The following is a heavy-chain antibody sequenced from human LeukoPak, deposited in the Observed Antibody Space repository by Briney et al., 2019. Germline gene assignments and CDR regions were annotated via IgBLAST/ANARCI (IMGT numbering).Heavy chain of an antibody. CDR1: GYGFSSYW. J-gene: IGHJ4*02. CDR2: ICPGDSDT. V-gene: IGHV5-51*01. D-gene: IGHD4-23*01. CDR3: ARHTTVGGSLRFDY. Sequence: GESLKISCKGSGYGFSSYWIGWGRQLPGKSLEYMGIICPGDSDTRYSQSFQGQVTISADKSITTAYLQWSSLKASDTAMYYCARHTTVGGSLRFDYWGQGTLVTVSS.